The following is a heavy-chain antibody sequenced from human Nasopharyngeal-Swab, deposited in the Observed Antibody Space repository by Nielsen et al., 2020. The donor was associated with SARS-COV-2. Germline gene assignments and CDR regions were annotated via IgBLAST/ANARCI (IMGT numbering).Heavy chain of an antibody. D-gene: IGHD1-7*01. V-gene: IGHV1-46*01. CDR2: INPTDGST. Sequence: ASVTVSCQASGYTFTSYYLHWVRPAPGQGLEWMGIINPTDGSTSYAQKFEGRVTMTRVTSTSTVYMELNSLRSEDTAVYYCARVLPFRITGTSGMDVWGQGTTVTVSS. CDR1: GYTFTSYY. J-gene: IGHJ6*02. CDR3: ARVLPFRITGTSGMDV.